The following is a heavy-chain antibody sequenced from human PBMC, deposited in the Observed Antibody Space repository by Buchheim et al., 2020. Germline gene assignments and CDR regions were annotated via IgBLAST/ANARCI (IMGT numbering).Heavy chain of an antibody. Sequence: QVQLQQWGAGLLKPSETLSLTCAVYGGSFSGYYWSWIRQPPGKGLEWIGEINHSGSTNYNPSLKSRVTISVDTSKHQFSLKLSSVTAADTAVYYCARAYYYDSSGYYLDYWGQGTL. D-gene: IGHD3-22*01. CDR1: GGSFSGYY. CDR3: ARAYYYDSSGYYLDY. V-gene: IGHV4-34*01. J-gene: IGHJ4*02. CDR2: INHSGST.